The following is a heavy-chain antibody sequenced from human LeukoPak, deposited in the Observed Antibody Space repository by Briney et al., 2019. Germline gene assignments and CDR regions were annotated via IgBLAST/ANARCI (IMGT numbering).Heavy chain of an antibody. CDR1: GGSFSGYY. J-gene: IGHJ4*02. CDR3: ARHLTLTMVRGVENYFDY. Sequence: SETLSLTCAVYGGSFSGYYWSWIRQPPGKGVEWIGEINHSGSTNYNPSLKSRVTISVDTSKNQFSLKLSSVTGADTAVYYCARHLTLTMVRGVENYFDYWGQGTLVTVSS. D-gene: IGHD3-10*01. V-gene: IGHV4-34*01. CDR2: INHSGST.